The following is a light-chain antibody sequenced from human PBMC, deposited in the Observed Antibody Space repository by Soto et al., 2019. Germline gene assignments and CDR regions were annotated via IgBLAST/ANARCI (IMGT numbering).Light chain of an antibody. Sequence: DIQMTQSPSTLSASVGDRVTITCRASQSIGRYLAWYQQRPGKAPKLLIYDISILETGVPSRFSGSGSGTEFTLTISSLQADDFATYYCQQYNGYSSWTFGQGTKVDIK. CDR2: DIS. CDR3: QQYNGYSSWT. CDR1: QSIGRY. V-gene: IGKV1-5*01. J-gene: IGKJ1*01.